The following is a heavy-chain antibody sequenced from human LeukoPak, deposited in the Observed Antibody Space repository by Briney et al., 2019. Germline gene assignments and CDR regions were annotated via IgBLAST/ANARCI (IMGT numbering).Heavy chain of an antibody. CDR3: ARDSSSKLEYDAFDI. CDR2: IYTSGST. V-gene: IGHV4-4*07. D-gene: IGHD6-13*01. CDR1: GGSISSYY. Sequence: PSETLSLTCTVSGGSISSYYWSWIRQPAGKGLEWIGRIYTSGSTNYNPSLKSRVTMSVDTSKNQFSLKLSSVTAADTAVYYCARDSSSKLEYDAFDIWGQGTMVTVSS. J-gene: IGHJ3*02.